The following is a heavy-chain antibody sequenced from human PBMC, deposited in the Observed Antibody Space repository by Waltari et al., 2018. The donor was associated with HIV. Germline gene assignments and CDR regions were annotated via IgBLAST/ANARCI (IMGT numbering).Heavy chain of an antibody. J-gene: IGHJ4*02. CDR1: GYSISSGHY. CDR3: ARDRGCSGGSCYYDY. CDR2: ISHSGTT. Sequence: QVQLQESGPGLVKPSETLSLTCTVSGYSISSGHYWGWIRQPPGKGLEWIGSISHSGTTYYSPSLKSRLTISVDTSKNQFSLKLSSVTAADTAVYYCARDRGCSGGSCYYDYWGQGTLVTVSS. V-gene: IGHV4-38-2*02. D-gene: IGHD2-15*01.